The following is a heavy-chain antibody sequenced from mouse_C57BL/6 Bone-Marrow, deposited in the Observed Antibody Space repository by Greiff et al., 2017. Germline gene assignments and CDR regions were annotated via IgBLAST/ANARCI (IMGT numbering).Heavy chain of an antibody. J-gene: IGHJ1*03. CDR3: ARRLPYGYLDV. CDR1: GYTFTSYW. D-gene: IGHD2-2*01. Sequence: QVQLQQPGAELVMPGASVKLSCKASGYTFTSYWMHWVKQRPGQGLEWIGEIDPSDSYTNYNQKFKGKSTLTVDKSSSTAYMQLSSLTSDDSAVYYCARRLPYGYLDVWGTGTTVTVSS. CDR2: IDPSDSYT. V-gene: IGHV1-69*01.